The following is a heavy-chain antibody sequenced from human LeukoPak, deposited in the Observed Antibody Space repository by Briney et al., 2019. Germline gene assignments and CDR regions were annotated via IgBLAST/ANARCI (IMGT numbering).Heavy chain of an antibody. V-gene: IGHV1-18*01. CDR1: GYTITSYG. CDR3: AREARIAAAGQYYYYYGMDV. CDR2: ISAYNGNT. J-gene: IGHJ6*02. D-gene: IGHD6-13*01. Sequence: ASVKVSCKASGYTITSYGISWVRQAPGQGLEWMGWISAYNGNTNYAQKLQGRVTMTTDTSTSTAYMELRSLRSDDTAVYYCAREARIAAAGQYYYYYGMDVWGQGTTVTVSS.